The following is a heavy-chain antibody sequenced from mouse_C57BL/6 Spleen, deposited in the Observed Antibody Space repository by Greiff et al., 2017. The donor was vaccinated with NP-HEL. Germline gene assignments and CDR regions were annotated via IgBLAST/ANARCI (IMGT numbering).Heavy chain of an antibody. CDR2: IYPGNSDT. J-gene: IGHJ3*01. D-gene: IGHD1-1*01. CDR3: TRSYYYGSSSWFAY. CDR1: GYTFTSYW. Sequence: EVQRVESGTVLARPGASVKMSCKTSGYTFTSYWMHWVKQRPGQGLEWIGAIYPGNSDTSYNQKFTGKAKLTAVTSASTAYMELSSLTNEDSAVYYCTRSYYYGSSSWFAYWGQGTLVTVSA. V-gene: IGHV1-5*01.